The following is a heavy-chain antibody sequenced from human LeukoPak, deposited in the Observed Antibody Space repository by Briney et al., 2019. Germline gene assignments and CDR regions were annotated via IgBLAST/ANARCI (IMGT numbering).Heavy chain of an antibody. CDR2: IKQDGSEK. J-gene: IGHJ4*02. Sequence: GGSLRLSCAASGFTFSSYAMSWVRQAPGKGLEWVANIKQDGSEKYYVDSVEGRFTISRDNAKNSLYLQMNSLRAEDTAVYYCARGIQLWFHWGQGTLVTVSS. D-gene: IGHD5-18*01. CDR3: ARGIQLWFH. CDR1: GFTFSSYA. V-gene: IGHV3-7*04.